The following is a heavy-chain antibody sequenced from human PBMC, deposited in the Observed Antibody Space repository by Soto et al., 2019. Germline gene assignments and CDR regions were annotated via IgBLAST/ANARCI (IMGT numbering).Heavy chain of an antibody. V-gene: IGHV3-21*01. J-gene: IGHJ5*02. D-gene: IGHD3-16*02. CDR3: ARDPDHLGELSLSFSSGWFDP. Sequence: GGSLRLSCAASGFTFSSYSMNWVRQAPGKGLEWVSSISSSSSYIYYADSVKGRFTISRDNAKNSLYLQMNSLRAEDTAVYYCARDPDHLGELSLSFSSGWFDPWGQGTLVTVSS. CDR1: GFTFSSYS. CDR2: ISSSSSYI.